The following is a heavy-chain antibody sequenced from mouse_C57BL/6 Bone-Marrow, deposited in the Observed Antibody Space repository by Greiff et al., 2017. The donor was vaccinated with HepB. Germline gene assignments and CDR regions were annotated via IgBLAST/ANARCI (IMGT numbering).Heavy chain of an antibody. V-gene: IGHV1-52*01. CDR3: ARGFYFDY. CDR2: IDPSDSET. Sequence: QVQLQQSGAELVRPGSSVKLSCKASGYTFTSYWMHWVKQRPIQGLEWIGNIDPSDSETHYNQKFKDKATVTVDKSSSTAYMQRSSLTSEDSAVYYCARGFYFDYWGQGTALTVSA. J-gene: IGHJ2*01. CDR1: GYTFTSYW.